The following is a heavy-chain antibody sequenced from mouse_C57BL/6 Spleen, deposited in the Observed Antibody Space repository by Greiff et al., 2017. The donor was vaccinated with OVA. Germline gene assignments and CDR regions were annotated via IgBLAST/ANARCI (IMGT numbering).Heavy chain of an antibody. D-gene: IGHD2-2*01. J-gene: IGHJ1*03. CDR3: ARNGYPWYFDV. Sequence: EVMLVESGGGLVKPGGSLKLSCAASGFTFSDYGMHWVRQAPEKGLEWVAYISSGSSTIYYADTVKGRFTISRDNAKNTLFLQMTSLRSEDTAMYYCARNGYPWYFDVWGTGTTVTVSS. V-gene: IGHV5-17*01. CDR2: ISSGSSTI. CDR1: GFTFSDYG.